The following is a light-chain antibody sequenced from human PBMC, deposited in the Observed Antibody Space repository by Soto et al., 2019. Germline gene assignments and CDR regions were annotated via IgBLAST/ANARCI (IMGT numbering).Light chain of an antibody. CDR3: QEYYSAPLT. CDR1: RGIASY. Sequence: DIQMTQSPSSLSASIGDRVTITCRASRGIASYLAWYQQRPGRVPEVLIYAASTLQTGVPSRFTGSGSGTDFTLTINSLQPEDVATYYCQEYYSAPLTFAQGTKVEIK. J-gene: IGKJ1*01. V-gene: IGKV1-27*01. CDR2: AAS.